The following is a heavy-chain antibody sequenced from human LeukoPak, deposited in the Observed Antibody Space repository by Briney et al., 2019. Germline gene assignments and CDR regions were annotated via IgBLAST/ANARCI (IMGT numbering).Heavy chain of an antibody. Sequence: ASVKVSCKASGYTFTGYYMHWVRQAPGHGLEWMGWINPNSGGTNYAQKFQGRVTMTRDTSISTAYMELSRLRSDDTAVYYCARANVVVPAAQEPDNWFDPWGQGTLVTVSS. V-gene: IGHV1-2*02. CDR2: INPNSGGT. J-gene: IGHJ5*02. D-gene: IGHD2-2*01. CDR3: ARANVVVPAAQEPDNWFDP. CDR1: GYTFTGYY.